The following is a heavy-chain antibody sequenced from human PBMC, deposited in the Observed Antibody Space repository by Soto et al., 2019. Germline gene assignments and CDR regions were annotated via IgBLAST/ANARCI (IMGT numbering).Heavy chain of an antibody. J-gene: IGHJ4*02. V-gene: IGHV1-2*04. CDR3: ARAIGYSGYYVGNLGFDS. CDR1: GYTFTGYY. D-gene: IGHD5-12*01. CDR2: INPNSGGT. Sequence: QVQLVQSGAEVKKPGASVKVSCKASGYTFTGYYMHWVRQAPGQGLEWMGWINPNSGGTNYAQKLHGWVTMTRDTSISTAYMELSRLRSDDTAVYYCARAIGYSGYYVGNLGFDSWGQGTLVTVSS.